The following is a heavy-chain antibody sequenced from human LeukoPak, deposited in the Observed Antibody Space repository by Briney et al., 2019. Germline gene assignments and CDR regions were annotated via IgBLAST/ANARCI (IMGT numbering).Heavy chain of an antibody. CDR2: INHSGST. CDR1: GGSFSGYY. J-gene: IGHJ5*02. D-gene: IGHD3-3*01. V-gene: IGHV4-34*01. Sequence: SETLSLTCAVYGGSFSGYYWSWIRQPPGKGLEWIGEINHSGSTNYNPSLKSRVTISVDTSKNQFSLKLSSVTAADTAVYYCASSITIFGVVTPGWFDPWGQGTLVTVSS. CDR3: ASSITIFGVVTPGWFDP.